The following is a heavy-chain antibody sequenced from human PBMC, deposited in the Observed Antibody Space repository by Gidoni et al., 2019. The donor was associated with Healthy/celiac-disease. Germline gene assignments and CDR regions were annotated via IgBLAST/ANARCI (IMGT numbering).Heavy chain of an antibody. J-gene: IGHJ4*02. CDR1: GFTFSSYG. CDR3: AKVAGSYGPTGIDY. CDR2: ISYDGSNK. Sequence: QGQLVESGGGVVQPGRSLRLSCAASGFTFSSYGMHWVRQAPGKGLEWVAVISYDGSNKYYADSVKGRFTISRDNSKNTLYLQMNSLRAEDTAVYYCAKVAGSYGPTGIDYWGQGTLVTVSS. V-gene: IGHV3-30*18. D-gene: IGHD5-18*01.